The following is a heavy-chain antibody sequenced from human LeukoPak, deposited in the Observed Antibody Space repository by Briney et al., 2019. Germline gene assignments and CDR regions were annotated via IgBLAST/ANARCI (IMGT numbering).Heavy chain of an antibody. CDR1: RFTPGDYA. D-gene: IGHD6-13*01. Sequence: GGSLRLSCTQSRFTPGDYAMSWVRPARGPGLGREVLFRSKAYVGTTQYPASVEDRFTISRDGSKCINSVQINGRQTQDTNMYYCTSMGVGSSWFRPGYYFDYWGQGTLVTVSS. CDR2: FRSKAYVGTT. J-gene: IGHJ4*02. V-gene: IGHV3-49*01. CDR3: TSMGVGSSWFRPGYYFDY.